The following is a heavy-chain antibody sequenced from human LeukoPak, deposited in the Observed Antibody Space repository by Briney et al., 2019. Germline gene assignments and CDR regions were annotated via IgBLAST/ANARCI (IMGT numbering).Heavy chain of an antibody. Sequence: PGGSLRLSCAASGFTFSSYAMSWVRQAPGKGLEWVSAISGSGDSTNYADSVKGRFTISRDNSKNTLYLQMNSLRAEDTAVYYCAKDLSIPRYSSSFDAFDIWGQGTMVTVSS. CDR2: ISGSGDST. V-gene: IGHV3-23*01. CDR3: AKDLSIPRYSSSFDAFDI. J-gene: IGHJ3*02. CDR1: GFTFSSYA. D-gene: IGHD6-13*01.